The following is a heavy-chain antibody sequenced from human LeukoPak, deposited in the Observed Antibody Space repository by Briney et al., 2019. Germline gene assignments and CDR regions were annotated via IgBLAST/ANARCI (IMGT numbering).Heavy chain of an antibody. CDR1: GGSISSSSYY. J-gene: IGHJ4*02. CDR3: ARLVVTGTTIKH. CDR2: IYYSGST. V-gene: IGHV4-39*01. Sequence: SEALSLTCTVSGGSISSSSYYWGWIRQPPGRGLEWIGNIYYSGSTYYNPSLKSRVTISVDTSKNQFSLKLSSVTAADTAVYYCARLVVTGTTIKHWGQGTLVTVSS. D-gene: IGHD1-7*01.